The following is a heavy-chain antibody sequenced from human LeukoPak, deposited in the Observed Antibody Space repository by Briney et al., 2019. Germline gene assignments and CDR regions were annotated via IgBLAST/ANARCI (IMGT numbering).Heavy chain of an antibody. CDR3: ARTDLYCSSTSCYSNWFDP. J-gene: IGHJ5*02. D-gene: IGHD2-2*01. CDR2: ISGYNGNI. V-gene: IGHV1-18*01. CDR1: GYTFTSYG. Sequence: ASVKVSCKASGYTFTSYGITWVRQAAGQGLEWMGWISGYNGNINYAQKLQGRVTMTTDTSTSTAYMDLRSLRSDDTAVYYCARTDLYCSSTSCYSNWFDPWGQGTLVTVSS.